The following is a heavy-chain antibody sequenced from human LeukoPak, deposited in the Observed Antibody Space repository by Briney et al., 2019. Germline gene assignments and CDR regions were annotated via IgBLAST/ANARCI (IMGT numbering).Heavy chain of an antibody. CDR1: GFTFSGYW. CDR3: ARRDYFDP. V-gene: IGHV3-74*01. Sequence: GGSLSLSCAPSGFTFSGYWMHCIRHAPGGTRVWVSCISSEGGTTIYADPVKRRFTIARDKAKNTLYLKRNRLRAEHTAVYYCARRDYFDPWGQGTLVTVPS. CDR2: ISSEGGTT. D-gene: IGHD4-11*01. J-gene: IGHJ5*02.